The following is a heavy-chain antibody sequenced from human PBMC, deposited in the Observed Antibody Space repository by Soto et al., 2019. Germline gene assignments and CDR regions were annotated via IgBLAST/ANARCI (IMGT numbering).Heavy chain of an antibody. J-gene: IGHJ6*02. CDR2: IFSDETT. D-gene: IGHD3-22*01. CDR1: GFTVSRNY. Sequence: EVQVVQSGGGLVQPGGSLRLSCAASGFTVSRNYMGWVRQAPGKGLEWVSVIFSDETTYYAESAKVRFTIPRDKSNNPLYLQMSSLSADDTAVYYCVSAKAGVTQWIVDYGMDVWGQGTTVSVSS. V-gene: IGHV3-66*01. CDR3: VSAKAGVTQWIVDYGMDV.